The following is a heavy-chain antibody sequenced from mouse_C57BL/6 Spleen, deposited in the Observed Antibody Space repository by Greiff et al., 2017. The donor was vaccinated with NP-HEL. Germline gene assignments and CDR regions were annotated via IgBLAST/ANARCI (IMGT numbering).Heavy chain of an antibody. J-gene: IGHJ4*01. Sequence: VQLQQSGAELARPGASVKLSCKASGYTFTSYGISWVKQRTGQGLEWIGEIYPRSGNTYYNEKFKGKATLTADKSSSTAYMELRSLTSEDSAVYFCARLRRADYGSSWDYAMDYWGQGTSVTVSS. CDR1: GYTFTSYG. V-gene: IGHV1-81*01. CDR3: ARLRRADYGSSWDYAMDY. D-gene: IGHD1-1*01. CDR2: IYPRSGNT.